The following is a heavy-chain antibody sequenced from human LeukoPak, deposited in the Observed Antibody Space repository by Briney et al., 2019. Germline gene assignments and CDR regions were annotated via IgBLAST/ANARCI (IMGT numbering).Heavy chain of an antibody. J-gene: IGHJ5*02. D-gene: IGHD6-13*01. Sequence: GSLRLSCTASGFTFGDYAMSWVRQPPGKGLEWIGEINHSGSTNYNPSLKSRVTISVDTSKNQFSLKLSSVTAADTAVYYCARVVPPGIAAAVRWFDPWGQGTLVTVSS. V-gene: IGHV4-34*01. CDR1: GFTFGDYA. CDR2: INHSGST. CDR3: ARVVPPGIAAAVRWFDP.